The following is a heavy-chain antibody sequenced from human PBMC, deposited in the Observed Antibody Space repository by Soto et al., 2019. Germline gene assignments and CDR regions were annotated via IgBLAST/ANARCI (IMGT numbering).Heavy chain of an antibody. CDR2: IYYSGTT. CDR3: ARLAYRDYST. V-gene: IGHV4-39*02. J-gene: IGHJ4*02. D-gene: IGHD2-21*01. CDR1: GGSIKMGGYY. Sequence: SETLSLTCTASGGSIKMGGYYWGWIRQPPGKGLEWLATIYYSGTTYYNPSLKSRLTISVDTSKNHFSLELSSVTAADTAFYYCARLAYRDYSTWGQGTLVTVSS.